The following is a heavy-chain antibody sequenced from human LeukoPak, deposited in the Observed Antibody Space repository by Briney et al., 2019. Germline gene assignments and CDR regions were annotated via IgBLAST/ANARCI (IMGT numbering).Heavy chain of an antibody. Sequence: SETLSLTCTVSGGSISNYYWSWIRQPPGKGLEWIGYIYYSGSTNYNPSLKSRVTISVDTSKNQFSLKLSSVTAADPAVYYCARAGETPDDGLDYWGQGTLVTVSS. CDR2: IYYSGST. J-gene: IGHJ4*02. CDR3: ARAGETPDDGLDY. CDR1: GGSISNYY. D-gene: IGHD1-14*01. V-gene: IGHV4-59*01.